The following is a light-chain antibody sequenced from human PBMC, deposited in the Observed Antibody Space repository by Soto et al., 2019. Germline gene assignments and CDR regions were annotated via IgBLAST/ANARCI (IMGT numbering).Light chain of an antibody. V-gene: IGKV1-5*03. CDR2: KAS. J-gene: IGKJ1*01. CDR3: QHYNSSSEA. CDR1: QTISSW. Sequence: DIQMTQSPSTLSGSVGDRVTITCRASQTISSWLAWYQQKPGKAPKLLIYKASTIKSGVPSRFSGSESGTEFTLTISSLQPDDFATYYCQHYNSSSEAFGQGTKV.